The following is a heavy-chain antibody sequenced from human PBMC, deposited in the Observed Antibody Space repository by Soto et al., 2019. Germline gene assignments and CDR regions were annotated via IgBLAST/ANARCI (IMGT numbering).Heavy chain of an antibody. Sequence: QVQLVESGGDLVKPGGSLRLSCAASGFPFSDYYMSWIRQAPGKGLEWVSSIGSSSTYTNYADFVKGRFTISRDNAKNSLSLQMNSLRAEDTAVYYCARRRPIGYYNFWGQGTLVTVSA. D-gene: IGHD3-22*01. CDR3: ARRRPIGYYNF. CDR1: GFPFSDYY. J-gene: IGHJ4*02. CDR2: IGSSSTYT. V-gene: IGHV3-11*05.